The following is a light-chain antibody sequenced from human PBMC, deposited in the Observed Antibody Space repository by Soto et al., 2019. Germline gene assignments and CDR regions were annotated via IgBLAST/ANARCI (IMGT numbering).Light chain of an antibody. CDR3: SSFAGSNEVV. CDR1: SSDVGAYNY. CDR2: VVS. V-gene: IGLV2-8*01. J-gene: IGLJ3*02. Sequence: QSALTQPPSASGSPGQSVTISCTGTSSDVGAYNYVSWYQQHPGKAPKVMIFVVSKRPSGVPDRFSGSKSGNTASLTVSGLQAEDEADYYCSSFAGSNEVVFGGGTQLTVL.